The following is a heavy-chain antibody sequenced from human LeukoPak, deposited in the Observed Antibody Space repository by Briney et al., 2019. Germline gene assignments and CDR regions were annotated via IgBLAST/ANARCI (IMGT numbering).Heavy chain of an antibody. CDR2: IDHSGST. V-gene: IGHV4-38-2*02. CDR1: GYSISSAYY. Sequence: SETLSLTCTVSGYSISSAYYWGWIRQPPGKWLEWTGSIDHSGSTYYNPSLKSRITISVDTSKNQFSLKLSSVTAADTAVYYCARHRLVRGVYNWFDPWGQGTLVTVSS. D-gene: IGHD3-10*01. J-gene: IGHJ5*02. CDR3: ARHRLVRGVYNWFDP.